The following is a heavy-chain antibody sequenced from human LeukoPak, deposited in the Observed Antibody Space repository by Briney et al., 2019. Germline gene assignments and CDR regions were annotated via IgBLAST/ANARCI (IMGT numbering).Heavy chain of an antibody. V-gene: IGHV3-21*01. D-gene: IGHD6-19*01. CDR3: ARGLGSVQQWLYNWFDP. J-gene: IGHJ5*02. CDR2: ISSGSSYI. CDR1: GFTFSSYT. Sequence: GGSLRLSCAASGFTFSSYTMNWVRQAPGKGLEWVSIISSGSSYIHYADSVKGRFTISRDNAKNSLYLQMNSLRAEDTAVYYCARGLGSVQQWLYNWFDPWGQGTLVTVSS.